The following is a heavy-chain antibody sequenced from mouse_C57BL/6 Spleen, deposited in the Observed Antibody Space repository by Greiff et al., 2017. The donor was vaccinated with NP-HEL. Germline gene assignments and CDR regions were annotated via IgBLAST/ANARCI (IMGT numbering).Heavy chain of an antibody. D-gene: IGHD4-1*01. CDR2: IWGGGST. CDR3: ARNWDGYFDV. V-gene: IGHV2-6*01. Sequence: VQLQQSGPGLVAPSQSLSITCTVSGFSLTSYGVDWVRQSPGKGLEWLGVIWGGGSTNYNSALKSRLSLSEDNSKSQVFLKMNRLQTDDTAMYYCARNWDGYFDVWGTGTTVTVSA. CDR1: GFSLTSYG. J-gene: IGHJ1*03.